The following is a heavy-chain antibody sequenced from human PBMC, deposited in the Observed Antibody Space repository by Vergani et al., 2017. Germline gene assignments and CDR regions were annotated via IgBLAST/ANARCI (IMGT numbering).Heavy chain of an antibody. CDR3: ASAGGPYSSSWAPPDY. D-gene: IGHD6-13*01. Sequence: QMQLVPSGPEVKKPGTSVKVSCKASGFTFTSSAMQWVRQARGQRLEWIGWIVVGSGNTNYAQKFQERVTITRDMSTSTAYMELRSLRSDDTAVYYCASAGGPYSSSWAPPDYWGQGTLVTVSS. J-gene: IGHJ4*02. V-gene: IGHV1-58*02. CDR1: GFTFTSSA. CDR2: IVVGSGNT.